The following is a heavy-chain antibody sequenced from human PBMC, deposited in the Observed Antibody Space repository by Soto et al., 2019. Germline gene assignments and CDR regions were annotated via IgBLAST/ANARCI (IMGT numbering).Heavy chain of an antibody. CDR3: ARDVVAATGNCFDP. CDR1: GGSISSYY. CDR2: IYYSGST. J-gene: IGHJ5*02. V-gene: IGHV4-59*01. D-gene: IGHD2-15*01. Sequence: PSETLSLTCTVSGGSISSYYWSWIRQPPGKGLEWIGYIYYSGSTNYNPSLKSRVTISVDTSKNQFSLKLSSVTAADTAVYYCARDVVAATGNCFDPCGQRTLVTVSS.